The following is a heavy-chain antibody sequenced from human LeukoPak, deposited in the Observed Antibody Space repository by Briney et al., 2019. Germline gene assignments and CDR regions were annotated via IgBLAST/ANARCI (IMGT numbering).Heavy chain of an antibody. Sequence: PGGSLRLSCAASGFTFSSYAMHWVRQAPGKGLEWVAVISYDGSNKYYADSVKGRFTISRDNSKNTLYLQMNSLRAEDTAVYYCASGLQWLAYFDHWGQGTLVTVSS. CDR2: ISYDGSNK. V-gene: IGHV3-30-3*01. D-gene: IGHD6-19*01. J-gene: IGHJ4*02. CDR1: GFTFSSYA. CDR3: ASGLQWLAYFDH.